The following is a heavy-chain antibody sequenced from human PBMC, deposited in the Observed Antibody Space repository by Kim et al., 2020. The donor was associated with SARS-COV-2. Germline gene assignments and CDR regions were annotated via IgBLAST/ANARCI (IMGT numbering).Heavy chain of an antibody. CDR1: GFTFSSYA. CDR3: VKVKDIYYYDSSGYFDY. D-gene: IGHD3-22*01. V-gene: IGHV3-64D*06. J-gene: IGHJ4*02. CDR2: ISSNGGST. Sequence: GGSLRLSCSASGFTFSSYAMHWVRQAPGKGLEYVSAISSNGGSTYYADSVKGRFTISRDNSKNTLYLQMSSLRAEDTAVYYCVKVKDIYYYDSSGYFDYWGQGTLVTVSS.